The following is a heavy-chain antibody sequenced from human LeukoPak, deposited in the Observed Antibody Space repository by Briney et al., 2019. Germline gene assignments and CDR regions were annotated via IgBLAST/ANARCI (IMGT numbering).Heavy chain of an antibody. CDR1: GGSISSGRYY. D-gene: IGHD1-1*01. CDR3: ARESLEFRFFDF. Sequence: SETLSLTCTVSGGSISSGRYYWSWIRQPAGKGLEWIGRIYTTGSTIYNPSLKSQVTISINTSKNQFSLKLTSVTATDTAMYYCARESLEFRFFDFWGQGALVTVAS. J-gene: IGHJ4*02. V-gene: IGHV4-61*02. CDR2: IYTTGST.